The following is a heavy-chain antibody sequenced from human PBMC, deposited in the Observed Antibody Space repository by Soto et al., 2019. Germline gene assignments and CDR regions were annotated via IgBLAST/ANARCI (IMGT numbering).Heavy chain of an antibody. D-gene: IGHD5-12*01. CDR3: ARIVPRDGYKCRQHRYFDY. CDR1: GFSLSNARMG. Sequence: QVTLKSSGPVLVKPTETLTLTCTVSGFSLSNARMGVSWIRQPPGKALEWLAHIFSNDEKAYSTSLKSRLTISNDSSKSQVVLTMTNIDPVDTATDYCARIVPRDGYKCRQHRYFDYWGQGTLVTVSS. J-gene: IGHJ4*02. V-gene: IGHV2-26*01. CDR2: IFSNDEK.